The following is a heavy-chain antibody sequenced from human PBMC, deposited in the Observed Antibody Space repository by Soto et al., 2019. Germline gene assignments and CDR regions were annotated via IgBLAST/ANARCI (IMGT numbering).Heavy chain of an antibody. CDR3: ANAGSGYYYYYGMDV. D-gene: IGHD2-15*01. CDR1: GFTFSSYG. CDR2: ISYDGSNK. Sequence: PGGSLRLSCAASGFTFSSYGMHWVRQAPGKGLEWVAVISYDGSNKYYADSVKGRFTISRDNSKNTLYLQMNSLRAEDTAVYYCANAGSGYYYYYGMDVWGQGTTVTVSS. J-gene: IGHJ6*02. V-gene: IGHV3-30*18.